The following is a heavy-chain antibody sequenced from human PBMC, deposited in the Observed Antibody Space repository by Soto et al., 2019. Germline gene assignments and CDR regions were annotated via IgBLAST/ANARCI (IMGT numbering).Heavy chain of an antibody. V-gene: IGHV1-24*01. Sequence: ASVKVSCKVSGYTLTELSMHWVRQAPGKGLEWMGGFDPEDGETIYAQKFQGRVTMTEDTSTDTAYMELSSLRSEDTAVYYCATRGPVRYIYSSSWYSTLTPFDYWGQGTLVTVSS. CDR2: FDPEDGET. CDR3: ATRGPVRYIYSSSWYSTLTPFDY. CDR1: GYTLTELS. D-gene: IGHD6-13*01. J-gene: IGHJ4*02.